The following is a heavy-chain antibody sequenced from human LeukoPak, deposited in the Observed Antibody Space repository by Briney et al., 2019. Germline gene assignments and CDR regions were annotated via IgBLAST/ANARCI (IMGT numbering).Heavy chain of an antibody. Sequence: PGGSLRLSCEASGFSFSNHNMNWVRQAPGKGLEWVSAISGSGGSTYYADSVKGRFTISRDNSKNTLYLQMNSLRAEDTAVYYCAKGDAYYYDSSGYLIDYWGQGTLVTVSS. CDR3: AKGDAYYYDSSGYLIDY. V-gene: IGHV3-23*01. J-gene: IGHJ4*02. D-gene: IGHD3-22*01. CDR2: ISGSGGST. CDR1: GFSFSNHN.